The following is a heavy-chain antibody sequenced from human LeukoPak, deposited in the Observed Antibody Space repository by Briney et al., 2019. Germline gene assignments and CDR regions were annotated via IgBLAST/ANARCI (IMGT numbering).Heavy chain of an antibody. CDR2: IRSNAETT. Sequence: GGSLRLSCAASGLTFNIYAMTWVRQAPGKGLQWVSSIRSNAETTYYAESVKGRFTVSRDNSGNALYLQMTSLRAEDTAIYYCAVGSDCSSWGQGTLVTVSS. V-gene: IGHV3-23*01. J-gene: IGHJ5*02. CDR1: GLTFNIYA. CDR3: AVGSDCSS. D-gene: IGHD3-10*01.